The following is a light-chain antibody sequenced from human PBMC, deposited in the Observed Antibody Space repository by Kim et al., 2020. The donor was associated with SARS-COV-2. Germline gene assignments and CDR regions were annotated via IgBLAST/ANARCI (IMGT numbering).Light chain of an antibody. CDR3: QQYHDWPPWT. CDR1: QSVNSK. V-gene: IGKV3-15*01. J-gene: IGKJ1*01. CDR2: DSS. Sequence: SPGERVTLSCRASQSVNSKLAWYQQKPGQAPRLLIYDSSTRATGIPGRFSGSGSGRDFTLTINSLQAEDFAVYYCQQYHDWPPWTFGQGTKVDIK.